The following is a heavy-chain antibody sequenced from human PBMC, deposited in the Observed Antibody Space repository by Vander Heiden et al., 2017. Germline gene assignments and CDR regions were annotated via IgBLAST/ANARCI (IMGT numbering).Heavy chain of an antibody. CDR2: IYYSGST. CDR1: GGSLSSYY. V-gene: IGHV4-59*01. J-gene: IGHJ5*02. D-gene: IGHD6-13*01. CDR3: ARDIAAAGTNWFDP. Sequence: QVQLQESGPGLVKPSETLSLTCTVPGGSLSSYYWSWIGQPPGKGLEWIGYIYYSGSTNYNPSLKSRVTISVDTSKNQFSLKLSSVTAADTAVYYCARDIAAAGTNWFDPWGQGTLVTVSS.